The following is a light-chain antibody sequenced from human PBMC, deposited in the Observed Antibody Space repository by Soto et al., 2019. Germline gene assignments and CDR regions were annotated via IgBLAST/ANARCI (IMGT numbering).Light chain of an antibody. V-gene: IGKV3-20*01. CDR2: GAS. Sequence: EIVLTQSPGTLSLSPGERATLPCRASQSVSNNYLAWYQQKPGQAPRLLIYGASNRATGIPDRFSGSGSGTDFTLTISSLQSEDFAVYYCQQYNNWPWTFGQGTKVDIK. CDR3: QQYNNWPWT. J-gene: IGKJ1*01. CDR1: QSVSNNY.